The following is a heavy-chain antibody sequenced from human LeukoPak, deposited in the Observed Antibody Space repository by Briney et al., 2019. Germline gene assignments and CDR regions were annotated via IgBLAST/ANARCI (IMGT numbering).Heavy chain of an antibody. Sequence: GASVKVSCKASGYTFTGYYMHWVRQAPGQGLEWMGWINPNSGGTNYAQKFQGRVTVTRDTSISTAYMELNSLRSDDTAVYYCARAPAKFVVVPGGLDYWGQGTLVTVSS. CDR2: INPNSGGT. CDR3: ARAPAKFVVVPGGLDY. D-gene: IGHD2-2*01. J-gene: IGHJ4*02. V-gene: IGHV1-2*02. CDR1: GYTFTGYY.